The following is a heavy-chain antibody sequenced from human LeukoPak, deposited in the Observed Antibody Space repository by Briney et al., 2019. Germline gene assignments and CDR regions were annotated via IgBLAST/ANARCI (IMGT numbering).Heavy chain of an antibody. J-gene: IGHJ6*02. CDR2: IIPIFGIA. CDR1: GGTFSSYA. CDR3: ARDSHYDFWSGYYSYYYGMDV. Sequence: SVKVSFKASGGTFSSYAISWVRQAPGQGREWMGRIIPIFGIANYAQKFQGRVTITADKSTSTAYMELSSLRSEDTAVYYCARDSHYDFWSGYYSYYYGMDVWGQGTTVTVSS. V-gene: IGHV1-69*10. D-gene: IGHD3-3*01.